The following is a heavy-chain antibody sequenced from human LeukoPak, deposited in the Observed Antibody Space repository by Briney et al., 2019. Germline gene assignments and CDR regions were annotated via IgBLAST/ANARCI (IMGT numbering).Heavy chain of an antibody. J-gene: IGHJ6*02. D-gene: IGHD5/OR15-5a*01. CDR1: GYNFAIYW. Sequence: GESLKISCKGSGYNFAIYWIAWVRQTPGKGLEWMGIIYPGDSETQYSPSLQGQVTISVDKSISTAYLQWRSLKASDTAMYYCARRRAATTIYHYSMDFWGHGTTVIVPS. V-gene: IGHV5-51*01. CDR2: IYPGDSET. CDR3: ARRRAATTIYHYSMDF.